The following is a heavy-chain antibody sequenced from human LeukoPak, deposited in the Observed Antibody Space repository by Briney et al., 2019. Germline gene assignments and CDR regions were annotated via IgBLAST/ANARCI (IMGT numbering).Heavy chain of an antibody. V-gene: IGHV1-18*01. Sequence: ASVKVSCKASGYTFTSYGISWVRQAPGQGLEWMGWISAYNGNTNYAQKLQGRVTMTTDTSTSTAYMELRSLRSDDTAVCYCARVPYYYDSSGYFYWGQGTLVTVSS. J-gene: IGHJ4*02. CDR1: GYTFTSYG. D-gene: IGHD3-22*01. CDR2: ISAYNGNT. CDR3: ARVPYYYDSSGYFY.